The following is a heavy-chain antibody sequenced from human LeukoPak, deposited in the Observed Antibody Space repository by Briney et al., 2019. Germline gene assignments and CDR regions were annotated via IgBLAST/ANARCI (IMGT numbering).Heavy chain of an antibody. J-gene: IGHJ4*02. Sequence: GGSLRLSCAASGFTFSSYAMSWVRQAPGKGLEWVSFISSSRSYIYYADSVKGRFTISRDNAKNSLYLQMNSLRAEDTAVYYCARGTNSLNTAMVEPFDYWGQGTLATVSS. CDR3: ARGTNSLNTAMVEPFDY. D-gene: IGHD5-18*01. CDR1: GFTFSSYA. CDR2: ISSSRSYI. V-gene: IGHV3-21*01.